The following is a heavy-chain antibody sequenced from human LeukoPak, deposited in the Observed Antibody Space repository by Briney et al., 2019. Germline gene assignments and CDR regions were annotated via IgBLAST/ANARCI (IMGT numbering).Heavy chain of an antibody. CDR3: ARGRGVAARRGQTFDY. V-gene: IGHV4-34*01. J-gene: IGHJ4*02. CDR2: INHSGST. CDR1: GGSFSGYY. D-gene: IGHD6-6*01. Sequence: SETLSLTCAVYGGSFSGYYWSWIRQPPGKGLEWIGEINHSGSTNYNPSLKSRVTISVDTSKNQFSLKLSSVTAADTAVYYCARGRGVAARRGQTFDYWGQGTLVTVSS.